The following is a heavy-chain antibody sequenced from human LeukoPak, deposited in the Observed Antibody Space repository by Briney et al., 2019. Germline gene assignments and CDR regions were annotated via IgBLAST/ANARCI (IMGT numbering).Heavy chain of an antibody. V-gene: IGHV3-21*01. CDR2: ISSSSSYI. CDR1: GFTFSSYG. Sequence: PGGSLRLSCAASGFTFSSYGMHWVRQAPGKGLEWVSSISSSSSYIYYADSVKGRFTISRDNAKNSLYLQMNSLRAEDTAVYYCARVRGDYYGSGSYYTFDYWGQGTLVTVSS. CDR3: ARVRGDYYGSGSYYTFDY. D-gene: IGHD3-10*01. J-gene: IGHJ4*02.